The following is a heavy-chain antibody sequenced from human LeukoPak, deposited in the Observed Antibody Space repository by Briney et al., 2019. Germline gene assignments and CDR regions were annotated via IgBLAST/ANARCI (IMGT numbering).Heavy chain of an antibody. J-gene: IGHJ3*02. D-gene: IGHD3-22*01. V-gene: IGHV3-23*01. CDR3: AKDYYYDSSGDAFDI. CDR1: GFTFSSYA. Sequence: GGSLRLSCAASGFTFSSYAMSWVRQAPGKGLEWVSAISVSGASTYYADSVKGRFTISRDNSKNTLYLQMNSLRAEDTAVYYCAKDYYYDSSGDAFDIWGQGAMVTVSS. CDR2: ISVSGAST.